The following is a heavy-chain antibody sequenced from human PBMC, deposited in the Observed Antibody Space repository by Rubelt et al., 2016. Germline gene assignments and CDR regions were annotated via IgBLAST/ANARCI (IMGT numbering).Heavy chain of an antibody. J-gene: IGHJ4*02. Sequence: QVQLQESGPGLVKPSETLSLTCTDSGGSISSYYWSWIRQPPGKGLEWIGYIYYSGSTNYNSSLRSRLSISLATSGNRFSLTLTSVTAADTSMYYCARHQGDLFEIDYWGQGTLVTVSP. CDR2: IYYSGST. CDR3: ARHQGDLFEIDY. D-gene: IGHD3-16*01. CDR1: GGSISSYY. V-gene: IGHV4-59*08.